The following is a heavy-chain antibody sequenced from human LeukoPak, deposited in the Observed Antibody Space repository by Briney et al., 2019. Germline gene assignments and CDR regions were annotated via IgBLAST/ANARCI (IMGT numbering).Heavy chain of an antibody. CDR1: GGSISPYY. D-gene: IGHD3-16*02. J-gene: IGHJ4*02. CDR3: ARARPSGDYRLLDY. V-gene: IGHV4-59*01. Sequence: SETLSLTCTVSGGSISPYYWSWLRQPPGKGLEWIGYIYYSGSTNYNPSLKSRLTISLDTSKNQFSLKLTSVTAADTAIYYCARARPSGDYRLLDYWGQGTLVTVSS. CDR2: IYYSGST.